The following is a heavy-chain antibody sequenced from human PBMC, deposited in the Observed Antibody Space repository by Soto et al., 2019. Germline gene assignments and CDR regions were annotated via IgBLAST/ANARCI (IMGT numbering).Heavy chain of an antibody. V-gene: IGHV3-30-3*01. CDR1: GFSFSSYA. Sequence: GGSLRLSCAASGFSFSSYAVHWVRQAPGEGLEWVAFTSYDGTKTDYADSVKGRFTISRDNSENTLYLQMSRLRPEDTAVYYCARGEVRGVIYNGLDVWGQGTTVTVSS. J-gene: IGHJ6*02. D-gene: IGHD3-10*01. CDR3: ARGEVRGVIYNGLDV. CDR2: TSYDGTKT.